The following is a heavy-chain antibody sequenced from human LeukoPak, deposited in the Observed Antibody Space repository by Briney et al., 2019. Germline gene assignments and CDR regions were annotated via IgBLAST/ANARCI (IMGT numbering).Heavy chain of an antibody. CDR3: AKGVAVAGDLDY. CDR1: GFTFSSYG. CDR2: IRYDGSNK. Sequence: GGSLRLSCAASGFTFSSYGMHWVRQAPGKGLEWVAFIRYDGSNKYYADSVKGRFTISRDNSKNTLYLQMNSLRAEDTAVYYRAKGVAVAGDLDYWGQGTLVTVSS. J-gene: IGHJ4*02. D-gene: IGHD6-19*01. V-gene: IGHV3-30*02.